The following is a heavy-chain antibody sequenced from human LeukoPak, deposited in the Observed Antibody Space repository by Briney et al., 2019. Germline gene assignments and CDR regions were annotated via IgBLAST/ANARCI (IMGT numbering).Heavy chain of an antibody. D-gene: IGHD3-22*01. CDR1: GFTFSSYG. V-gene: IGHV3-30*03. Sequence: GGSLRLSCAASGFTFSSYGMHWVRQAPGKGLEWVAVISYDGSNKYYADSVKGRFTISRDNSKNTLYLQMNSLRAEDSAIYFCGYFDSSGFYYGRLRYWGQGTPVTVSS. CDR3: GYFDSSGFYYGRLRY. CDR2: ISYDGSNK. J-gene: IGHJ4*02.